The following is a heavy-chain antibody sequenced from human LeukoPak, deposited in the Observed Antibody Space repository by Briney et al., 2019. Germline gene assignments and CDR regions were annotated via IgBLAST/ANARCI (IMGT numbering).Heavy chain of an antibody. CDR3: VKRLTLGDLSIKGAFAL. Sequence: GGSLRLSCEVSGFTSSTYTMNWVRQAPGKGLEWVSSISSSSIYIYYTDSVKGRFTISRDTSRNTLFLQMNSLRVEDSAMYYCVKRLTLGDLSIKGAFALWGQGTLVTVAS. CDR2: ISSSSIYI. J-gene: IGHJ3*01. CDR1: GFTSSTYT. D-gene: IGHD3-16*02. V-gene: IGHV3-21*04.